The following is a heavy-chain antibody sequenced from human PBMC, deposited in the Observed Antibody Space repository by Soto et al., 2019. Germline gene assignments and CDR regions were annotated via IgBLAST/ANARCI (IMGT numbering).Heavy chain of an antibody. V-gene: IGHV4-34*01. Sequence: SETLSLTCAVYGDSFSDSYLNWIRQPPGKGLEWIGEIDHGGRTRYNPSLKSRVTISVDASKNQFSLSLSSVTAADTAVYFCALWGYCTNAVCNWFDPWGQGTLVTVSS. CDR2: IDHGGRT. D-gene: IGHD2-8*01. J-gene: IGHJ5*02. CDR3: ALWGYCTNAVCNWFDP. CDR1: GDSFSDSY.